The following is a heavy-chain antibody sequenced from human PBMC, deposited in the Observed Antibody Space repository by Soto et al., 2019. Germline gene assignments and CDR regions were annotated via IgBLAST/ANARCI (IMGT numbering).Heavy chain of an antibody. Sequence: EVQLMESGGGLVKPGGSLRLSCAASGFTFSSYSMNWVRQAPGKGLEWVSSISSSSSYIYYADSVKGRFTISRDNAKNSLYLQMNSLRAEDTAMYYCAIVATTGTTSRYYAMDVWGQGTTVPVSS. D-gene: IGHD1-1*01. CDR1: GFTFSSYS. CDR2: ISSSSSYI. J-gene: IGHJ6*02. V-gene: IGHV3-21*01. CDR3: AIVATTGTTSRYYAMDV.